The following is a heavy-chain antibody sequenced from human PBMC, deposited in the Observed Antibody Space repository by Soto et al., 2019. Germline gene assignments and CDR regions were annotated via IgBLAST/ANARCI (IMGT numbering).Heavy chain of an antibody. CDR2: IYSGGST. V-gene: IGHV3-66*01. CDR1: GGSGFTFSSNY. Sequence: GGSLRLSCAASGGSGFTFSSNYMSWVRQAPGKGLEWVSVIYSGGSTYYADSVKGRFTISRDNAKNSLYLQMNSLRAEDTAVYYCARDPREYYFDYWGQGTLVTVSS. J-gene: IGHJ4*02. CDR3: ARDPREYYFDY.